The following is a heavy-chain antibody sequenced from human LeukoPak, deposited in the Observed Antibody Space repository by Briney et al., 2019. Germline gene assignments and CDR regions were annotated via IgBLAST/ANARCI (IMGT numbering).Heavy chain of an antibody. J-gene: IGHJ4*02. Sequence: GGSLRLSCAASGFTFSSYAMSWVRQAPGKGLEWVSAISGSGGSTYYADSVKGRFTISRDNSKNTLYLQMNSLRAEDTAVYYCAKDENSYSSGWSFDYWGQGTLVTVSS. CDR1: GFTFSSYA. CDR3: AKDENSYSSGWSFDY. V-gene: IGHV3-23*01. CDR2: ISGSGGST. D-gene: IGHD6-19*01.